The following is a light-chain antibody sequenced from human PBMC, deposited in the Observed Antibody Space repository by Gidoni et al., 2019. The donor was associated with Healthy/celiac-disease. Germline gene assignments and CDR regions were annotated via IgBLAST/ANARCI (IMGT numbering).Light chain of an antibody. CDR1: QSVSSY. CDR2: EAS. J-gene: IGKJ2*01. Sequence: EIVLTHSPATLSLSPGAIATLSCRASQSVSSYLACYHQKHGQAPRLLIYEASNSATGIPGRFSGSWSATDILLISSSLAPEYFAVYYCQQRSNRPQTFXQXTKLEIK. V-gene: IGKV3-11*01. CDR3: QQRSNRPQT.